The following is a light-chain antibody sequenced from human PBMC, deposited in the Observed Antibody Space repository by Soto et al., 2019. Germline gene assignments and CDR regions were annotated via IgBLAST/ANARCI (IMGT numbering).Light chain of an antibody. CDR1: SSDVGTYNL. Sequence: QSALTQPASVSGSPGQSITISCTGTSSDVGTYNLVSWYQHHPGKAPKLMIYEGSKRPSGVSKRFSGSKSGNTASLTISGLQAEDEADYYCFSYAGSSTYVFGTGTKLTVL. V-gene: IGLV2-23*01. CDR2: EGS. CDR3: FSYAGSSTYV. J-gene: IGLJ1*01.